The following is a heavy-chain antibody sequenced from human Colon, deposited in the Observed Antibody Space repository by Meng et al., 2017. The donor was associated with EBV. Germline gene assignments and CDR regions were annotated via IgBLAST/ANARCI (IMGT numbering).Heavy chain of an antibody. CDR2: IYYTGST. J-gene: IGHJ4*02. V-gene: IGHV4-30-4*01. Sequence: QVQVQVSGQGMVKPSPTLSLTFTVSGGSSNSGDYYWSWIRQPPGKGLEWIGYIYYTGSTYYNPSLKSRVTISMDTSKNQFSLRLSSVTAADTAVYYCARNYYFDYWGQGTLVTVSS. CDR3: ARNYYFDY. CDR1: GGSSNSGDYY.